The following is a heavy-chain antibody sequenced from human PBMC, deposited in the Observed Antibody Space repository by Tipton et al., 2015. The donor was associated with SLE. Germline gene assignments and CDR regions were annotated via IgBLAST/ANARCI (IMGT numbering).Heavy chain of an antibody. Sequence: TLSLTCTIYRGSFSGYSWSWIRQSPGRGLEWIGEFNHTGSTNYNPSLKSRVTISVDTSKNHLSLKVTSVTAADAAIDYCARGVAGYYFYYYMDVWGKGTTVTISS. V-gene: IGHV4-34*01. CDR2: FNHTGST. CDR3: ARGVAGYYFYYYMDV. J-gene: IGHJ6*03. CDR1: RGSFSGYS. D-gene: IGHD2-15*01.